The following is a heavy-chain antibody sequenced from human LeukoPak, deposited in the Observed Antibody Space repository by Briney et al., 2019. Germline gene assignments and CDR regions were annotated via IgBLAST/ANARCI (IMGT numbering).Heavy chain of an antibody. CDR2: ISPSGGST. CDR3: ARDNLVRDEAWWFNP. J-gene: IGHJ5*02. V-gene: IGHV1-46*01. CDR1: GYTFTGYW. Sequence: ASVKVSCKAFGYTFTGYWMHWVRQAPGRGPEWMGVISPSGGSTIYAQKFKGRVTLTRDMSTSTGYLELSSLRSEDTAVYYCARDNLVRDEAWWFNPWAREPWSPSPQ. D-gene: IGHD4/OR15-4a*01.